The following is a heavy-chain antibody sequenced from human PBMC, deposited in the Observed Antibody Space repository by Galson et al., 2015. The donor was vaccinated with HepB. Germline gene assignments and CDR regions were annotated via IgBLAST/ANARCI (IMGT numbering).Heavy chain of an antibody. CDR2: LNPRPYST. CDR1: GFTFTKYY. Sequence: SVKVSCKASGFTFTKYYIHWVRQAPGQGLEWMGILNPRPYSTTYAQKIQGRLTMTRDTSTTTVYMELSSLRSEDTAVYYCATRVDSGFDYWDQGTLVTVSS. V-gene: IGHV1-46*03. J-gene: IGHJ4*02. CDR3: ATRVDSGFDY. D-gene: IGHD3-9*01.